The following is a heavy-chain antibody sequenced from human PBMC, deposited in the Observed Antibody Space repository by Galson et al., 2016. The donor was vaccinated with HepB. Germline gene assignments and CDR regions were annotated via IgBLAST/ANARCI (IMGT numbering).Heavy chain of an antibody. D-gene: IGHD3-10*01. J-gene: IGHJ4*02. V-gene: IGHV3-48*02. CDR1: GFAFNTYS. CDR2: ISGSSSTI. Sequence: SLRLSCAASGFAFNTYSINWVRQAPGRGLEWVSYISGSSSTIYYADSVQGRFTVSRDNAGNSLYLQMDRLRDEDTAVYYCATSYSYGWGSYLPPNYFDYWGKGTLVTVSS. CDR3: ATSYSYGWGSYLPPNYFDY.